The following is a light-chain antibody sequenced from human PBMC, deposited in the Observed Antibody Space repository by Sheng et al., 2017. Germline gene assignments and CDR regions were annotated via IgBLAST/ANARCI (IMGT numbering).Light chain of an antibody. CDR3: QQYESFPLT. CDR1: QRISDY. CDR2: KAS. Sequence: DIQMTQSPSSLSASVGDRVTITCRASQRISDYLNWYEQKPGKAPELLIYKASNLESGVPSRFSGSGSGTEFTLTVSSLQSDDFASYYCQQYESFPLTFGGGTKVEIK. J-gene: IGKJ4*01. V-gene: IGKV1-5*03.